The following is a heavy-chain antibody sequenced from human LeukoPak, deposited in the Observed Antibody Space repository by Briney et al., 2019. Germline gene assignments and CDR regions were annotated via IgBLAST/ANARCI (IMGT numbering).Heavy chain of an antibody. CDR1: GGSISSSSYY. CDR3: ARVVVTARNSRDRSYYGMDV. Sequence: SETLSLTCTVSGGSISSSSYYWGWIRQPPGKGLEWIGSIYYSGSTHYNPSLKSRATISVDTSKNQFSLKLSSVTAADTAVYYCARVVVTARNSRDRSYYGMDVWGQGTTVTVSS. CDR2: IYYSGST. D-gene: IGHD3-22*01. V-gene: IGHV4-39*01. J-gene: IGHJ6*02.